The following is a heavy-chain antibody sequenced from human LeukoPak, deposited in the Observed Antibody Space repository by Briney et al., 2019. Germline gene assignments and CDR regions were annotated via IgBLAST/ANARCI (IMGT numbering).Heavy chain of an antibody. D-gene: IGHD1-26*01. V-gene: IGHV3-30*09. CDR3: ARDFLVGAPDFLDF. Sequence: PGGSLRLSCAATGFTFGPYAMHWARQAPGKGLEWLAVTDGNRKIYSDSVEGRFAISRDSSKNTLYLQMNALRDEDTAVYYCARDFLVGAPDFLDFWGQGTLVTVSS. CDR2: TDGNRK. J-gene: IGHJ4*02. CDR1: GFTFGPYA.